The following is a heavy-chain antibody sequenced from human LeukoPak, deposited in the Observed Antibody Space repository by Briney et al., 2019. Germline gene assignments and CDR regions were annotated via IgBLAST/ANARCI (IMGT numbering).Heavy chain of an antibody. J-gene: IGHJ3*02. Sequence: GGSLRLSCAASGFTFDDYAMHWVRQAPGKGLEWVSGISWNSGSIGYADSVKGRFTISRDNAKNSLYLQMNSLRAEDTALYYCAKDIGDILTFGAFDIWGQGTMVAVSS. CDR1: GFTFDDYA. CDR2: ISWNSGSI. V-gene: IGHV3-9*01. CDR3: AKDIGDILTFGAFDI. D-gene: IGHD3-9*01.